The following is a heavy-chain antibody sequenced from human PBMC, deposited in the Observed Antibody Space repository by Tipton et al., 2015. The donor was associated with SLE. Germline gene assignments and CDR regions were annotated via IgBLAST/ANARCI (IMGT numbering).Heavy chain of an antibody. V-gene: IGHV4-34*11. CDR1: GGSFSGYY. D-gene: IGHD3-22*01. CDR3: AREWYYYDSSGYPDV. J-gene: IGHJ6*02. Sequence: TLSLTCAVYGGSFSGYYWSWIRQPPGKGLEWIGSIYYSGSTNYNPSLKSRVTISVDTSKNQFSLKLSSVTAADTAVYYCAREWYYYDSSGYPDVWGQGTTVTVSS. CDR2: IYYSGST.